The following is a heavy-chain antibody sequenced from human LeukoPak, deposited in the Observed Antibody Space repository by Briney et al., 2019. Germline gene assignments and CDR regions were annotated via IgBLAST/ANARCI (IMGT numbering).Heavy chain of an antibody. D-gene: IGHD3-10*01. Sequence: ASVKVSCKASGYTFSSHDIDWVRQVPGHGLEWLGWMNPNSGNTGYAQKFQGRVTITRDTSASTAYMELSSLRSEDTAVYYCARDRGLLLWFGELSHWGQGTLVTVSS. CDR3: ARDRGLLLWFGELSH. J-gene: IGHJ4*02. CDR1: GYTFSSHD. CDR2: MNPNSGNT. V-gene: IGHV1-8*01.